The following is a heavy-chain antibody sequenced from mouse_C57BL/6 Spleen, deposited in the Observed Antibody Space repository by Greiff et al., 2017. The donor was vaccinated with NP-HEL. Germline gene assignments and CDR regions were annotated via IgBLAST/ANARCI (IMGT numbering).Heavy chain of an antibody. CDR3: ARYGDWDWYFDV. CDR2: INPGSGGT. Sequence: VQLQQSGAELVRPGTSVKVSCKASGYAFTNYLIEWVKQRPGQGLEWIGVINPGSGGTNYNEKFKGKATLTADKSSSTAYMQLSSLTSEDSAVYFCARYGDWDWYFDVWGTGTTVTVSS. V-gene: IGHV1-54*01. CDR1: GYAFTNYL. D-gene: IGHD4-1*01. J-gene: IGHJ1*03.